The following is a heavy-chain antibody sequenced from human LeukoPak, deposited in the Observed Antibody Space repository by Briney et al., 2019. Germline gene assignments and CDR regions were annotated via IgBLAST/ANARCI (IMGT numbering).Heavy chain of an antibody. CDR3: AKDDSYGYGGILSY. CDR1: GFTFSSYA. CDR2: ISGSGGST. D-gene: IGHD5-18*01. V-gene: IGHV3-23*01. Sequence: GGSLRLSCAASGFTFSSYAMSWVRQAPGKGLEWVSAISGSGGSTYYADSVKGRFTISRDNSKNTLYLQMNSLRAEDTAVYYCAKDDSYGYGGILSYWGQGTLVTVSS. J-gene: IGHJ4*02.